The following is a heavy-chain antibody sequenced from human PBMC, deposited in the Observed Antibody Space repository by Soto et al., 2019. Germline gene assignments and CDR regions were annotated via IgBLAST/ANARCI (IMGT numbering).Heavy chain of an antibody. V-gene: IGHV2-5*02. CDR2: IYWDDDK. J-gene: IGHJ4*02. Sequence: QITLKESGPTLVKPTQTLTLTCTFSGFSLTTTGVGVGWIRQPTGKALEWLAIIYWDDDKRYSPSLKSRLTITKDTSKNQVVLTMTNMDPVDTATYFCAHRAVLCSGGTCYSHPFDFWGQGTLDTVSS. CDR3: AHRAVLCSGGTCYSHPFDF. D-gene: IGHD2-15*01. CDR1: GFSLTTTGVG.